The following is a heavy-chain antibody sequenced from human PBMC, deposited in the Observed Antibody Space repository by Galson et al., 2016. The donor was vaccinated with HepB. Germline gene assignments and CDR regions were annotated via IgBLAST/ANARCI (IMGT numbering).Heavy chain of an antibody. CDR3: ASSVVVGGIIDY. V-gene: IGHV3-33*01. CDR1: GFSFSAYA. CDR2: IWSGGIKK. Sequence: SLRLSCAGSGFSFSAYAVHWVRQTPGKGLEWVAVIWSGGIKKYYADSVEGRFTISRDNSENTVYLQIDTLRVEDTAMYYCASSVVVGGIIDYWGQGTLVTVSS. J-gene: IGHJ4*02. D-gene: IGHD2-2*01.